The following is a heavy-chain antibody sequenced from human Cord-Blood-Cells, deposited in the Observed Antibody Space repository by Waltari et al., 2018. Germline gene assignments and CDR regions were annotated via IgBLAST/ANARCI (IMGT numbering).Heavy chain of an antibody. CDR2: MNPNSGNT. D-gene: IGHD6-6*01. J-gene: IGHJ3*02. CDR1: GYTFTSYD. V-gene: IGHV1-8*03. CDR3: ATWGYSSSYDAFDI. Sequence: QVQLVRSGAEVKKPGASVKVSCKASGYTFTSYDINWVRQATGQGLEWMGWMNPNSGNTGYAQKFQGRVTITRNTSISTAYMELSSLRSEDTAVYYCATWGYSSSYDAFDIWGQGTMVTVSS.